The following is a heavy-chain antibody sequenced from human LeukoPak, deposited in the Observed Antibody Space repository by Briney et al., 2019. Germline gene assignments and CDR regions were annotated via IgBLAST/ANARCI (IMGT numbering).Heavy chain of an antibody. V-gene: IGHV4-4*02. D-gene: IGHD4-17*01. CDR1: GGSISSSNW. CDR3: ARSPDDYGDYVRDY. J-gene: IGHJ4*02. Sequence: PSETLSLTCAVSGGSISSSNWWSWVRPPPGKGLEWIGEIYHSGSTNYNPSLKSRVTISVDKSKNQFSLKLSSVTAADTAVYYCARSPDDYGDYVRDYWGQGTLVTVSS. CDR2: IYHSGST.